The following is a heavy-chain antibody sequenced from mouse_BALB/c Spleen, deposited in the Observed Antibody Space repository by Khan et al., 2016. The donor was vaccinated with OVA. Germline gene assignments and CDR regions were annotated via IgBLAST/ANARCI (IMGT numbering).Heavy chain of an antibody. CDR1: GFNIKDTY. CDR2: IAPANGNT. J-gene: IGHJ1*01. Sequence: VQLKESGAELVKPGASVRLSCTASGFNIKDTYIHWVKQRPEQGLEWIGRIAPANGNTKYDPKFQDKATIKSDTSSNTSYLQLSSLTSEDTAVYYWAHPSYDPRFFEVWGAGTTVTVSS. D-gene: IGHD2-3*01. V-gene: IGHV14-3*02. CDR3: AHPSYDPRFFEV.